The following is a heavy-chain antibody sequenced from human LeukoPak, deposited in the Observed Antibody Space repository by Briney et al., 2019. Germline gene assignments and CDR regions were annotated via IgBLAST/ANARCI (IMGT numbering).Heavy chain of an antibody. CDR1: AFNFGGMA. Sequence: PGGSLRLSCSAAAFNFGGMAMSTGRQAPGKGLEWVAVISCDGFSKYYGDSVKGQFTISRDDSKKLVYLKMNGRRGEDTAVYYWPRICYYVSEIIGGIDVWGQGTTVIVS. D-gene: IGHD3-10*02. V-gene: IGHV3-30-3*01. CDR3: PRICYYVSEIIGGIDV. J-gene: IGHJ6*02. CDR2: ISCDGFSK.